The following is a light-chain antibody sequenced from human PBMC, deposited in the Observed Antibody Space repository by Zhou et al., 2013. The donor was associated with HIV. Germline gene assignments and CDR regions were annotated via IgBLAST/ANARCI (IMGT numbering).Light chain of an antibody. CDR2: AAS. J-gene: IGKJ1*01. CDR1: QDISTY. CDR3: QQLNSYLTWT. Sequence: DIQLTQSPSFLSASVGDRVTLTCRASQDISTYLAWFQQKPGRAPQPLIYAASTLQSGVPSRFSGSGSGTEFTLTISSLQPEDFATYYCQQLNSYLTWTFGQGTKVEIK. V-gene: IGKV1-9*01.